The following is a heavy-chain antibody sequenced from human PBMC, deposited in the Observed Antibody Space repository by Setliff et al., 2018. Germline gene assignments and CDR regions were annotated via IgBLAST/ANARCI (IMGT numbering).Heavy chain of an antibody. CDR2: IIPIFGTA. CDR1: RGTFSSYA. V-gene: IGHV1-69*13. Sequence: GASVKVSCKASRGTFSSYAISWVRQAPGQGLEWMGGIIPIFGTANYAQKFQGRVTITADESTSTAYMELSSLRSEDTAVYYCARGRDIVGATGGAFDIWGQGTMVTVSS. J-gene: IGHJ3*02. D-gene: IGHD1-26*01. CDR3: ARGRDIVGATGGAFDI.